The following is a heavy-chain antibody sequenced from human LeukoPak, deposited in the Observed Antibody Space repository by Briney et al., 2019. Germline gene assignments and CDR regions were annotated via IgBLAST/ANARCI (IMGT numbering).Heavy chain of an antibody. CDR2: IYPGDSDT. V-gene: IGHV5-51*01. D-gene: IGHD1-14*01. CDR3: ARRYGTRRDPPNNWFDP. Sequence: GESLKISCKGSGYSFTSYWIGWVRQMPGKALEWMGIIYPGDSDTRYSPSFQGQVTISADKSISTAYLQWSSLKASDTAMYYCARRYGTRRDPPNNWFDPWGQGTLVTVSS. J-gene: IGHJ5*02. CDR1: GYSFTSYW.